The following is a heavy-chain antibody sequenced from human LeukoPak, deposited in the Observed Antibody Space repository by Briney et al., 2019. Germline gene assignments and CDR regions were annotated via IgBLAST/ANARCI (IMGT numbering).Heavy chain of an antibody. CDR1: GFTFSSSW. CDR3: ARWNDGWGFDY. J-gene: IGHJ4*02. V-gene: IGHV3-7*05. D-gene: IGHD1-1*01. Sequence: EGSLRLSCAASGFTFSSSWMTWVRQAPGKGLEWVAHIKDDGTEDYYVDSVKGRFTISRDNAKNSLYLQMNSLRAEDTAVYYCARWNDGWGFDYWGQGTLVSVCS. CDR2: IKDDGTED.